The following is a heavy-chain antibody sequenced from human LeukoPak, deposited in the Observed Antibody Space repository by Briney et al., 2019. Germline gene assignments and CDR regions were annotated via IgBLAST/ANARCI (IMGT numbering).Heavy chain of an antibody. V-gene: IGHV1-2*02. Sequence: ASVKVSCKASGYTFIGYYMHWVRQAPGQGLEWMGWINPNSGGTNYAQKFQGRVTMTRDRSISTAYMELSSLRSEDTAVYYCATDLRELVDFDFWGQGTLVTVSS. CDR2: INPNSGGT. D-gene: IGHD1-26*01. J-gene: IGHJ4*02. CDR3: ATDLRELVDFDF. CDR1: GYTFIGYY.